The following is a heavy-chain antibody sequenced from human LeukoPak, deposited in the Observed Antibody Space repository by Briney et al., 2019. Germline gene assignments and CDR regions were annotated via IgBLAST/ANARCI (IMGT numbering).Heavy chain of an antibody. Sequence: SQTLSLTCAISGDSVSSNSAAWNWIRQSPSRGLELLGRTYYRSKWYNDYAVSVKSRITINPDTSKNQFSLQLNSVTPEDTAVYYCARAGMAGWELPETFDYWGQGTLVTVSS. CDR1: GDSVSSNSAA. J-gene: IGHJ4*02. V-gene: IGHV6-1*01. CDR2: TYYRSKWYN. CDR3: ARAGMAGWELPETFDY. D-gene: IGHD1-26*01.